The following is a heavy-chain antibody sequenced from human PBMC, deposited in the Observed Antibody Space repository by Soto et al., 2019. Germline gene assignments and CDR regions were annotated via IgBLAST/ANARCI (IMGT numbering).Heavy chain of an antibody. V-gene: IGHV3-9*01. Sequence: EVQLVESGGGLVQPGRSLRLSCAASGFTFDDYAMHWVRQAPGKGLEWVSGISWNNDTIGYADSVKGRFTISRDNAKNSLYLQMNSLRAEDTALYYCAKVMVAVTTKLCFDYWGQGTLVTVSS. J-gene: IGHJ4*02. CDR1: GFTFDDYA. CDR3: AKVMVAVTTKLCFDY. D-gene: IGHD4-4*01. CDR2: ISWNNDTI.